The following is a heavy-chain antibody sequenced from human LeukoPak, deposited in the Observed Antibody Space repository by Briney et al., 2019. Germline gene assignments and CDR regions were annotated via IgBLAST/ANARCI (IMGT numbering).Heavy chain of an antibody. CDR3: ARGDSSGWGLDY. CDR2: ISGGGVST. V-gene: IGHV3-23*01. D-gene: IGHD6-19*01. CDR1: GITFSSYG. Sequence: PGGSLRLSCAASGITFSSYGMSWVRQAPGKGLQWVSAISGGGVSTYYADSVKGRFTISRDNSKNPLYLQMNSLRAEDTAVYYCARGDSSGWGLDYWGLGTLVTVSS. J-gene: IGHJ4*02.